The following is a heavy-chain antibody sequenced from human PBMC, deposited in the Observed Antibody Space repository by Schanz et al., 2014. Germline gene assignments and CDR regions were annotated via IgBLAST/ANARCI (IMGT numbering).Heavy chain of an antibody. Sequence: QVQLVQSGGEVKKPGASATVSCKASGYTFNNHGISWVRQAPGQGLEWMGWISVYHGHTNYAEKVHGRVTMTRDTSTSTVYMELSSLRSEDTAVYYCVRDAGWAFGDYHGMDVWGQGTSVTVSS. J-gene: IGHJ6*02. CDR3: VRDAGWAFGDYHGMDV. CDR1: GYTFNNHG. CDR2: ISVYHGHT. V-gene: IGHV1-18*01. D-gene: IGHD3-10*01.